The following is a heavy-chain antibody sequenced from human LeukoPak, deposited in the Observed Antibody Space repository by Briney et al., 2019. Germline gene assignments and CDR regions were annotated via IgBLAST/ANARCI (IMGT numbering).Heavy chain of an antibody. Sequence: GGSLRLSCAASGFTFSSYAMSWVRQAPEKGLEWVSTISGSGGGTYYADSVKGRFTISRDNSKNTVYLQMDSLRAEDTAVYYCARDQSGGYSGFDPRDWGQGALVTVSS. D-gene: IGHD5-12*01. CDR1: GFTFSSYA. V-gene: IGHV3-23*01. CDR3: ARDQSGGYSGFDPRD. CDR2: ISGSGGGT. J-gene: IGHJ4*02.